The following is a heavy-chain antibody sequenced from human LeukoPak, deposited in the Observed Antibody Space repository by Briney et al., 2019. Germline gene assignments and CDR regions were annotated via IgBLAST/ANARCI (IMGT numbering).Heavy chain of an antibody. CDR3: ASYPRYMSSPPFDY. CDR2: MNPNTSDT. D-gene: IGHD5-12*01. J-gene: IGHJ4*02. CDR1: GYTFTGPF. V-gene: IGHV1-2*02. Sequence: ASVKVSCKASGYTFTGPFMHWVRQAPGQGLEWMGWMNPNTSDTNSAEIFQGRLAMTRDTTISTAYMELSRLTSDDTAVYYCASYPRYMSSPPFDYWSQGTLVTVSS.